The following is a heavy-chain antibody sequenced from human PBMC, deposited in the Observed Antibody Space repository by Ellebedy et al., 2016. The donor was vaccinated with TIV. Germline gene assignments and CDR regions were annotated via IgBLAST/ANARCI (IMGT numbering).Heavy chain of an antibody. CDR2: IRSTGGDK. V-gene: IGHV3-21*01. CDR1: GFTFSNYN. J-gene: IGHJ6*02. Sequence: GESLKISCVASGFTFSNYNMNWVRQSPGKGLEWVSSIRSTGGDKYYADAVKGRFTISRDNAENTVYLQVNSLRAEDTAVYYCARGGRDKYVMDVWGQGTTVTVSS. CDR3: ARGGRDKYVMDV. D-gene: IGHD5-24*01.